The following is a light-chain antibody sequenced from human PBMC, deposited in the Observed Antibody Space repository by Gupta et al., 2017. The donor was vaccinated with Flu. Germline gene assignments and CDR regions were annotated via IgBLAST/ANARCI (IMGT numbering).Light chain of an antibody. J-gene: IGLJ3*02. V-gene: IGLV3-25*03. Sequence: SYEVTQPPSVSVSPGQTARITCSGDQLSKQYVYWYHQRPGQAPLLVIYKDTERPSGIPERFSGSSSGTTATLTISLVQAEDEGDYYCQSGDSNVAFPWVFGGGTKVTVV. CDR2: KDT. CDR3: QSGDSNVAFPWV. CDR1: QLSKQY.